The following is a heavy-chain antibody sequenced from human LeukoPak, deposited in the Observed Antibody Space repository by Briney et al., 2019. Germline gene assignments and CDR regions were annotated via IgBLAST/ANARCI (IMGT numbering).Heavy chain of an antibody. V-gene: IGHV3-23*01. J-gene: IGHJ5*02. D-gene: IGHD1-26*01. CDR1: GFTFSSYA. CDR3: AKEPARYSGSYFRWFDP. Sequence: GGSLRLSCAASGFTFSSYAMSWVRQAPGKGLEWVSAISGSGGSTYYADSVKGRFTISRDNSKNTLYLQMNSLRAEDTAVYYCAKEPARYSGSYFRWFDPWGQGTLSPSPQ. CDR2: ISGSGGST.